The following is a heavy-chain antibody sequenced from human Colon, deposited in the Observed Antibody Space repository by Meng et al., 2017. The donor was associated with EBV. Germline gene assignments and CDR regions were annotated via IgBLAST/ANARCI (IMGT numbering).Heavy chain of an antibody. J-gene: IGHJ5*02. V-gene: IGHV7-4-1*02. CDR3: ARGGNFDP. CDR1: GYTFSTYT. D-gene: IGHD2/OR15-2a*01. Sequence: QLQLWQSGSYLKKPGAPGKVACKASGYTFSTYTINWVRQAHGRGLEWMGWISTNTGTPTYTQGFTGRFVFSLDTSVSTAYLQISSLKAEDTAVYYCARGGNFDPWGQGTLVTVSS. CDR2: ISTNTGTP.